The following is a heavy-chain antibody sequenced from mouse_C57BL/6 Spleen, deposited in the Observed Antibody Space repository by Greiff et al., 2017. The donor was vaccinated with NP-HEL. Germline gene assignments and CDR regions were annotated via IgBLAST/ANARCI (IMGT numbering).Heavy chain of an antibody. Sequence: QVQLQQSGAELARPGASVKMSCKASGYTFTSYTMHWVKQRPGQGLEWIGYINPSSGYTKYNQKFKDKATLTADKSSRTAYMQLSSLTSEDSAVYYCARDYYGSSYGYFDVWGTGTTVTVSS. CDR1: GYTFTSYT. CDR3: ARDYYGSSYGYFDV. CDR2: INPSSGYT. V-gene: IGHV1-4*01. J-gene: IGHJ1*03. D-gene: IGHD1-1*01.